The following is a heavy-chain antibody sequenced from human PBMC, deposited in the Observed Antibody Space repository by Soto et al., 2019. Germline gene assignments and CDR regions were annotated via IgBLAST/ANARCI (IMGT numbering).Heavy chain of an antibody. Sequence: PGKGLEWVAVVSNEGSIQYYADSVKGRFTISRDNSENTVFLQMNSLRSEDTAVYYCSKEGGTVRPGASYVFEFWVKRSRVPVSS. CDR3: SKEGGTVRPGASYVFEF. D-gene: IGHD3-16*01. CDR2: VSNEGSIQ. V-gene: IGHV3-30*18. J-gene: IGHJ4*02.